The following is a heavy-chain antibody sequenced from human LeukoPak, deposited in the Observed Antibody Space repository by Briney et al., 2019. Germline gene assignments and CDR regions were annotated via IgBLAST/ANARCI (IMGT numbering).Heavy chain of an antibody. J-gene: IGHJ5*02. Sequence: ASVKVSCKASGGTFSSYAISWVRQAPGQGLEWMGRIIPIFGIANYAQKFQGRVTVTADKSTSTAHMELSSLRSEDTAVYYCARDRSPVEMATIGGWFDPWGQGTLVTVSS. CDR3: ARDRSPVEMATIGGWFDP. V-gene: IGHV1-69*04. CDR1: GGTFSSYA. CDR2: IIPIFGIA. D-gene: IGHD5-24*01.